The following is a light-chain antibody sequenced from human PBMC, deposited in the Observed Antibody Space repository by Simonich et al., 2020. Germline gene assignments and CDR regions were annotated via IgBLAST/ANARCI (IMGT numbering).Light chain of an antibody. V-gene: IGKV4-1*01. CDR1: PRFLYISNNKNY. CDR2: WAS. CDR3: QQYYSTLYT. Sequence: DIVMTQSPDSLAVSLGERATINCKSSPRFLYISNNKNYLAWYQQKPGQPPKLLIYWASTRESGVPDRFSGSGSGTDFTLTISSLQAEDVAVYYCQQYYSTLYTFGQGTKLEIK. J-gene: IGKJ2*01.